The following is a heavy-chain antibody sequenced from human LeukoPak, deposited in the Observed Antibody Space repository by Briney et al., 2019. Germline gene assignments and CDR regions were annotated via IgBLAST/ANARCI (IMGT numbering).Heavy chain of an antibody. D-gene: IGHD3-22*01. J-gene: IGHJ1*01. V-gene: IGHV3-48*01. CDR3: ARAGVYTYYYDSSGYPTTAYFQH. CDR2: ISSSSNII. CDR1: GFTFNIYA. Sequence: GGSLRLSCAASGFTFNIYAMNWVRQAPGKGLEWISYISSSSNIIYYADSVKGRFTISRDNAKNSLYLQMNSLRAEDTAVYYCARAGVYTYYYDSSGYPTTAYFQHWGQGTLVTVSS.